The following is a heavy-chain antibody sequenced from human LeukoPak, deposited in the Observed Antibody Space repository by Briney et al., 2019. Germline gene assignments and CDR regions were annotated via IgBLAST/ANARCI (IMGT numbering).Heavy chain of an antibody. CDR2: IYSGGST. V-gene: IGHV3-66*01. Sequence: GGSLRLSCAASGFTVSSNYMSWVRQAPGKGLEWVSVIYSGGSTYYADSVKGRFTISRDNSKNTLYLQMNSLRAEDTAVYYCARDGVFRGGTTLGGYGMDVWGQGTTVTVSS. CDR3: ARDGVFRGGTTLGGYGMDV. CDR1: GFTVSSNY. J-gene: IGHJ6*02. D-gene: IGHD2-15*01.